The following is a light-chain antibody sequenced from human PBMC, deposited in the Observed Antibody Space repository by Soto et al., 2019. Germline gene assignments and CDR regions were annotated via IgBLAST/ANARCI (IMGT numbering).Light chain of an antibody. Sequence: ETVMTQSPATLSVSLGERATLSCRASQSVNTTLAWYQQKPGQAPRLLIYGASIRATGVPARFSGSGSGTDFTLTISSLQPEDFAVYFCQQYKNWPPVTFGGGTKVEIK. CDR1: QSVNTT. J-gene: IGKJ4*01. V-gene: IGKV3-15*01. CDR3: QQYKNWPPVT. CDR2: GAS.